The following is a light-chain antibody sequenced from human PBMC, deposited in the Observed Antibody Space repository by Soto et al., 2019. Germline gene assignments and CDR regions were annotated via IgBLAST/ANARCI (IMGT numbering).Light chain of an antibody. J-gene: IGKJ1*01. CDR1: QSISSW. Sequence: DIQLTQSPSFLSASVGDRVTITCRASQSISSWLAWYQQKPGKAPKLLIYDASSLESGVPSRFSGSGSGTEFTLTISSLQPDDFATYYCQQYNSYSWTFGQGNKVDNK. V-gene: IGKV1-5*01. CDR2: DAS. CDR3: QQYNSYSWT.